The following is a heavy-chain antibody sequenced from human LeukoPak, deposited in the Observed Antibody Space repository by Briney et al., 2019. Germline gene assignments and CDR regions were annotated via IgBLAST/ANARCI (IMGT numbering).Heavy chain of an antibody. J-gene: IGHJ2*01. V-gene: IGHV3-9*01. CDR3: AKDIAVDTAMGDWYFDL. CDR2: ISWNSASI. D-gene: IGHD5-18*01. Sequence: GGSLRLSCAASGFTFDDYAMHWVRQAPGKGLEWVSGISWNSASIGYADSVKGRFTISRDNAKNSLYLQMNSLRAEDTALYYCAKDIAVDTAMGDWYFDLWGRGTLVTVS. CDR1: GFTFDDYA.